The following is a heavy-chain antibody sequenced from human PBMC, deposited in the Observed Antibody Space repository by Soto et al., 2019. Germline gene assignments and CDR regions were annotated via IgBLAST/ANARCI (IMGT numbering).Heavy chain of an antibody. CDR2: INGDGSST. V-gene: IGHV3-74*01. CDR1: GFTFSSYW. Sequence: EVQLVESGGGLVQPGGSLRLSCTASGFTFSSYWMHWVRQAPGKGLVWVSRINGDGSSTNYADSVKGRFTISRDNAKNTLYMQMNSLRAEYTAVYDCARLTEPAVFDSWGQGTLVTVSS. J-gene: IGHJ4*02. CDR3: ARLTEPAVFDS.